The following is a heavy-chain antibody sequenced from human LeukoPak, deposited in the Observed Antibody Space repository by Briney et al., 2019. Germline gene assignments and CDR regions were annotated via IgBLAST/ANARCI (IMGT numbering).Heavy chain of an antibody. Sequence: GSSVKVSCKASGGTFCRYAISWVRQAPRQGLEWMGGFIPIFGTANYAQKFQGRVTITADESTSTAYMELSSLRSEDTAVYYCARADSYGQLVWDYFDYWGQGTLVTVSS. CDR2: FIPIFGTA. CDR1: GGTFCRYA. D-gene: IGHD5-18*01. CDR3: ARADSYGQLVWDYFDY. V-gene: IGHV1-69*01. J-gene: IGHJ4*02.